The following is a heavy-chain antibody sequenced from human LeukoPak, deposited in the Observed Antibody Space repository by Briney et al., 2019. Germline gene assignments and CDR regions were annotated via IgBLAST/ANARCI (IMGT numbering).Heavy chain of an antibody. D-gene: IGHD3-3*01. CDR2: IYYSGST. CDR3: ARGITIFGVVIRNWFDP. V-gene: IGHV4-59*01. J-gene: IGHJ5*02. Sequence: KTSETLSLTCTVSGGSISSYYWSWIRQPPGKGLEWIGYIYYSGSTNYNPSLKSRVTISVDTSKNQFSLKLSSVTAADTAVYYCARGITIFGVVIRNWFDPWGQGTLVTVSS. CDR1: GGSISSYY.